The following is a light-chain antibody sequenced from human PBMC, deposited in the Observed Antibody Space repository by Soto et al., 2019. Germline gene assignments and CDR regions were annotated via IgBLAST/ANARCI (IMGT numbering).Light chain of an antibody. V-gene: IGLV4-60*03. Sequence: QAVLTQSSSASASLGSSVKLTCALSSGHSSYIIAWHQQQPGKAPRYLMKVEGSGSYNKESGVPDRFSGSGSGADRHLTISNLQSEDEAVYYCETWDSNTRVFGGGTKVTVL. CDR3: ETWDSNTRV. CDR2: VEGSGSY. J-gene: IGLJ3*02. CDR1: SGHSSYI.